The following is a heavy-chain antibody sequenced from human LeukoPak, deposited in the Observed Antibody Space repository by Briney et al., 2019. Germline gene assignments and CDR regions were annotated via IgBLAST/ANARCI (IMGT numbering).Heavy chain of an antibody. CDR2: IRGSGSGT. V-gene: IGHV3-23*01. Sequence: GGSLRLSCAASGFTFSSYATTWVRQAPGKGLEWVSSIRGSGSGTDYAGSVEGRFTISRDNSKNTLYLQMNRLRAEDTAVYYCTKDPIGDYVRAFDFSGHGTLVTVSS. CDR1: GFTFSSYA. CDR3: TKDPIGDYVRAFDF. J-gene: IGHJ3*01. D-gene: IGHD4-17*01.